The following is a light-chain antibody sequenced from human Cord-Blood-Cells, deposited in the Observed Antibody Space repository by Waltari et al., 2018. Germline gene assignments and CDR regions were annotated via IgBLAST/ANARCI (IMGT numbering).Light chain of an antibody. CDR2: DVS. CDR1: SSDVGVYNY. V-gene: IGLV2-14*01. J-gene: IGLJ1*01. CDR3: SSYTSSSTSLYV. Sequence: QSALTKPASVSGSPGQSITISCTRTSSDVGVYNYLSWHQRHPGKAPKLMIYDVSNRPSGVSNRFSGSKSGNTASLTISGLQAEDEADYYCSSYTSSSTSLYVFGTGTKVTVL.